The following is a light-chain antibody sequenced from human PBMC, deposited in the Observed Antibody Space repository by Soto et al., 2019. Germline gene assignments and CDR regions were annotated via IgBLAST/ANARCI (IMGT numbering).Light chain of an antibody. CDR2: DVT. CDR1: SSDVGGYNY. CDR3: CSYAGSYIPYV. V-gene: IGLV2-11*01. J-gene: IGLJ1*01. Sequence: QSALTQPPSVSGSPGQSVTISCTGTSSDVGGYNYVSWYQQHPGKAPKLLIYDVTKRPSGVPDRFSGSKSGNTASLTISGLQAEDEADYYCCSYAGSYIPYVFGTGTKLTVL.